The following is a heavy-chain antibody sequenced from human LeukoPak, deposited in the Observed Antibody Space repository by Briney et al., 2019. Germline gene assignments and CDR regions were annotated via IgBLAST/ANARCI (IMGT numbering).Heavy chain of an antibody. CDR3: ARGANYGDYGLDAFDI. Sequence: SETLSLTCTVSGGSISSYYWSWIRQPPGKGLEWIGYIYYSGSTTYNPSLKSRVTISLDTSKNQFSLKLTSVTAADTALYHCARGANYGDYGLDAFDIWGQGTVVTVSS. J-gene: IGHJ3*02. D-gene: IGHD4-17*01. CDR2: IYYSGST. CDR1: GGSISSYY. V-gene: IGHV4-59*01.